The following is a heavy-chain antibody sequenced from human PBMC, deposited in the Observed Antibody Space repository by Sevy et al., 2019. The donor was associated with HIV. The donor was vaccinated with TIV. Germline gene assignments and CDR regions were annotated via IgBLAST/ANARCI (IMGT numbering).Heavy chain of an antibody. CDR3: ARDPTHYPSYYYLYGLDA. CDR2: ISYDGDNK. Sequence: GGSLRLSCAASGFPFGSYSMHWVRHAAGKGLEWVAVISYDGDNKLYADSVKGRFTISRDNSKRTLYLVMNSLRTEDTAVYFCARDPTHYPSYYYLYGLDAWGQGTTVTVSS. D-gene: IGHD1-26*01. J-gene: IGHJ6*02. V-gene: IGHV3-30*04. CDR1: GFPFGSYS.